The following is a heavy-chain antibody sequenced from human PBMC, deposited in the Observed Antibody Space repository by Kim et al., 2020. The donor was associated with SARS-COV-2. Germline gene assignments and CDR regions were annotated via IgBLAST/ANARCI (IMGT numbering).Heavy chain of an antibody. J-gene: IGHJ6*02. CDR2: ITTNGDST. V-gene: IGHV3-64*01. CDR1: GFTFSDYA. Sequence: GGSLRLSCTASGFTFSDYAMHWVRQTPGKGLEYVSAITTNGDSTYYANSVKGRFTISRDNSKNTLYLQLGSLRDEDMAVYYCARGKGVYCGGDCYAMDVWGQGTTVTVSS. CDR3: ARGKGVYCGGDCYAMDV. D-gene: IGHD2-21*02.